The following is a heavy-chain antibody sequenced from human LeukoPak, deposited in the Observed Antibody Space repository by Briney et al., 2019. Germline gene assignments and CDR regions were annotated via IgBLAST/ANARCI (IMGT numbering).Heavy chain of an antibody. D-gene: IGHD6-19*01. CDR3: ARGLGSGWPMRSAVGY. J-gene: IGHJ4*02. Sequence: RASVKVSCKVSGYTLTELSMHWVRQAPGKGLEWMGGFDPEDGETIYAQKFQGRVTMTEDTSTDTAYMELSRLRSDDTAVYYCARGLGSGWPMRSAVGYWGQGTLVTVSS. CDR2: FDPEDGET. V-gene: IGHV1-24*01. CDR1: GYTLTELS.